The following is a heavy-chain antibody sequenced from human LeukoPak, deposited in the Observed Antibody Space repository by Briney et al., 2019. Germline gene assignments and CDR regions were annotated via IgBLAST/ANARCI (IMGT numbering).Heavy chain of an antibody. V-gene: IGHV1-2*02. Sequence: ASVTVSCKASGYTFTGYYMHWVRQAPGQGLEWMGWINPNSGGTNYAQKFQGRVTMTRDTSISTAYMELSRLRSDDTAVYYCARGRNFYYDSSGYYYSYWGQGTLVTVSS. CDR3: ARGRNFYYDSSGYYYSY. J-gene: IGHJ4*02. CDR1: GYTFTGYY. CDR2: INPNSGGT. D-gene: IGHD3-22*01.